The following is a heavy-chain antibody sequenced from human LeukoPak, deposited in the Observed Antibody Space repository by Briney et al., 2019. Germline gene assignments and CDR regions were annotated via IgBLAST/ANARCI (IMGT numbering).Heavy chain of an antibody. Sequence: GGSLRLSCAASGFTFSSYAMHWVRQAPGKGLEWVSGISGSGGSIYYADSVKGRFTISRDNSKNTLYLQMNSLRAEDTAFYYCAKDLKGYSDYDFSDYWGQGTLVTVSS. V-gene: IGHV3-23*01. CDR2: ISGSGGSI. CDR1: GFTFSSYA. D-gene: IGHD5-12*01. J-gene: IGHJ4*02. CDR3: AKDLKGYSDYDFSDY.